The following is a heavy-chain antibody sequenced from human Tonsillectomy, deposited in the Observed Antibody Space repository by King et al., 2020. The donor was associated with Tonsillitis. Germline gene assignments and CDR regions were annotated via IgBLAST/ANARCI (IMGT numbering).Heavy chain of an antibody. D-gene: IGHD6-19*01. CDR2: MYYSGST. Sequence: QLQESGPGLVRSSETLSLTCIVSGGSYSSSNYYWGWIRQPPGKGLEWIGNMYYSGSTYYNPSLRSRVPISVDTSKNHFSLKLRSVTAADTAVYYCAKPSIAVAGRGWFDPWGQGTLVTVSS. CDR1: GGSYSSSNYY. J-gene: IGHJ5*02. CDR3: AKPSIAVAGRGWFDP. V-gene: IGHV4-39*02.